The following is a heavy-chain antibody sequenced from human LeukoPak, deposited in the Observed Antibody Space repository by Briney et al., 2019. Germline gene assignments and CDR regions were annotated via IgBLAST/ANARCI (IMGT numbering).Heavy chain of an antibody. Sequence: SGGSLRLSCAASGFTFSGYSMNWVRQAPGKGLEWVSSISSSITYIYYADSLRGRFTISRDNAKNSLYLQMNSLRAEDTAVYYCARDLRNYYGSGSYAFDIWGQGTMVTVSS. CDR2: ISSSITYI. V-gene: IGHV3-21*01. CDR3: ARDLRNYYGSGSYAFDI. J-gene: IGHJ3*02. D-gene: IGHD3-10*01. CDR1: GFTFSGYS.